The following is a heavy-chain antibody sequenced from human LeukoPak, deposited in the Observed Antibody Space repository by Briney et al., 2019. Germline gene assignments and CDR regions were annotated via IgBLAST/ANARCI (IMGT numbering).Heavy chain of an antibody. CDR2: IWYDGSNK. CDR1: GFTFSSYG. J-gene: IGHJ3*02. CDR3: AKTNYCSGGSCYSGAFDI. Sequence: PGGSLRLSCAASGFTFSSYGMHWVRQAPGKGLEWEAVIWYDGSNKYYADSVKGRFTISRDNSKNTLYLQMNSLRAEDTAVYYCAKTNYCSGGSCYSGAFDIWGQGTMVTVSS. D-gene: IGHD2-15*01. V-gene: IGHV3-33*06.